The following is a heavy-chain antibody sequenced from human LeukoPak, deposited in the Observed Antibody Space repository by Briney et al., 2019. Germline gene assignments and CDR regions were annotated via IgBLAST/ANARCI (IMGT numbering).Heavy chain of an antibody. J-gene: IGHJ4*02. CDR2: IYHGGDT. CDR3: ASHVTVLGTRGFDY. D-gene: IGHD1-1*01. V-gene: IGHV4-4*02. Sequence: ASETLSLTCAVSGGSITSHSWWSLVRQPPGKGLEWIGEIYHGGDTNYDPSVKSRVTMSVDKSKNHFSLNLRSVTAADTAIYYCASHVTVLGTRGFDYWGQGILVTVSS. CDR1: GGSITSHSW.